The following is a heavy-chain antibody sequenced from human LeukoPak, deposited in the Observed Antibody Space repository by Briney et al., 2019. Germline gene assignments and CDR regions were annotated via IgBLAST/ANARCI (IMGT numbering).Heavy chain of an antibody. CDR1: GFTFSRYT. J-gene: IGHJ4*02. CDR3: TRGTGSYDY. V-gene: IGHV3-21*01. CDR2: ITSSSTYI. Sequence: GGSLRFSCAASGFTFSRYTVNWVRQAPGKGLEWVSSITSSSTYIYYADSVKGRFTISRDNAKNSLYLHMNSLRAEDTAVYYCTRGTGSYDYWGQGTRVTVSS. D-gene: IGHD1-26*01.